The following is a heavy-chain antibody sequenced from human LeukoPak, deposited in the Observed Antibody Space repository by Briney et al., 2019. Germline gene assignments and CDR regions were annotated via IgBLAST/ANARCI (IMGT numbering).Heavy chain of an antibody. CDR1: GFTFSSYE. D-gene: IGHD4-17*01. Sequence: GGSLRLSCAASGFTFSSYEMNWVRQAPGKGLEWVSYISSSGSTIYYADSAKGRFTISRDNAKNSLYLQMNSLRAEDTAVYYCATYGQTTVTLWYWGQGTLVTVSS. CDR2: ISSSGSTI. V-gene: IGHV3-48*03. J-gene: IGHJ4*02. CDR3: ATYGQTTVTLWY.